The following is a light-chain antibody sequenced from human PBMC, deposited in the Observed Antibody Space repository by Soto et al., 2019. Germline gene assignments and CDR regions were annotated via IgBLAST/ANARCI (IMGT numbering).Light chain of an antibody. CDR1: QSVLYSSNNKDY. V-gene: IGKV4-1*01. J-gene: IGKJ1*01. Sequence: DIVVTQSPDSLAVPLGERATINCKSSQSVLYSSNNKDYLAWYQQKPGQPPKLLIYWASTRQFGVPDRFSGSGSGTDFSLTISSLQAKDVAVYYCQQYFSTPRTFGQGTKVEIK. CDR2: WAS. CDR3: QQYFSTPRT.